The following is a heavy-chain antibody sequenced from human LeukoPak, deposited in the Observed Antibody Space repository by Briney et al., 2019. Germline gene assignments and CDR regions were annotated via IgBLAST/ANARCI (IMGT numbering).Heavy chain of an antibody. CDR1: GFDFSTYV. V-gene: IGHV3-23*01. D-gene: IGHD3-22*01. CDR3: AKAHHYYDSSGYSDY. Sequence: GGSLRLSCVASGFDFSTYVMYWVRQAPGKGLEWVSAIYGNGGGTSYVDSVKGRFTISRDNSKNSLYLQMNSLRAEDTAVYYCAKAHHYYDSSGYSDYWGQGTLVTVSS. CDR2: IYGNGGGT. J-gene: IGHJ4*02.